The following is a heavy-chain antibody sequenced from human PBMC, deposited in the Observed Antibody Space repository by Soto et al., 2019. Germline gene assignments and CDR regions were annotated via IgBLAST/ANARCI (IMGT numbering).Heavy chain of an antibody. D-gene: IGHD3-22*01. V-gene: IGHV3-33*01. Sequence: QSVGSLSLSCAASGFTFSSYGMHWVRQAPGKGLEWVAVIWYDGSNKYYADSVKGRFTISRDNSKNTLYLQMNSLRAEDTAVYYCARDGSRDSSGYYSESDAFDIWGQGTMVTVSS. CDR1: GFTFSSYG. CDR2: IWYDGSNK. J-gene: IGHJ3*02. CDR3: ARDGSRDSSGYYSESDAFDI.